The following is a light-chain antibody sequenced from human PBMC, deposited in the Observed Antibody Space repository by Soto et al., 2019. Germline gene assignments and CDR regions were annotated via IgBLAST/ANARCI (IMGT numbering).Light chain of an antibody. CDR2: EVS. CDR3: SSYTSSTTLGV. V-gene: IGLV2-14*01. CDR1: NSDVGGYDY. J-gene: IGLJ3*02. Sequence: QSVLTQPASVSGSPGQSITISYTGTNSDVGGYDYVSWYQQHPGKAPNLMIYEVSHRPSGVSNRFSGSRSGNTASLTISGLQAEDEADYYCSSYTSSTTLGVFGGGTKLTVL.